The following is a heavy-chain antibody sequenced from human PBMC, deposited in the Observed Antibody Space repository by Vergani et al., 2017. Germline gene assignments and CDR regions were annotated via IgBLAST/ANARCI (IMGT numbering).Heavy chain of an antibody. D-gene: IGHD5-18*01. V-gene: IGHV3-48*01. CDR2: ISSSSSTI. CDR1: GFTFSSYS. J-gene: IGHJ4*02. Sequence: EVQLVESGGGLVQPGGSLRLSCAASGFTFSSYSMNWVRQAPGKGLEWVSYISSSSSTIYYADSVKGRFTISRDNSKNTLYLQMNSLRAEDTAVYYCANQRGRGYSYGYSYWGQGTLVTVSS. CDR3: ANQRGRGYSYGYSY.